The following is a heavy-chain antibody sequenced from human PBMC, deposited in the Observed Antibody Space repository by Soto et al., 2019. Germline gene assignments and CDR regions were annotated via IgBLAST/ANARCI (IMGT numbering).Heavy chain of an antibody. V-gene: IGHV3-11*01. CDR2: ISRAGDSM. D-gene: IGHD3-10*01. CDR1: GFTFSDYY. CDR3: ARPNGESIHYYHVMDV. J-gene: IGHJ6*02. Sequence: QVQLVESGGGLVKPGGSLRLSCAASGFTFSDYYMAWIRQAPGKGLEYVSYISRAGDSMYYADSVKGRFTISRDNAKNSLSLQMNSLRAEDTAVYYCARPNGESIHYYHVMDVWGQGTTVTVSS.